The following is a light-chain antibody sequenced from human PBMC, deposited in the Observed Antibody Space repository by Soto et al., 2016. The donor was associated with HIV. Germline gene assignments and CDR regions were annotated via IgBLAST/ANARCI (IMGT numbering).Light chain of an antibody. V-gene: IGLV3-1*01. Sequence: SYELTQPPSVSVSPGRTASITCSGDKLGNKYACWYQQKPGQSPVLVIFQDTKRPSGIPERFSGSNSGNTATLTISETQAMDEADYYCQAWDSSTARVVFGGGTKADR. CDR1: KLGNKY. CDR3: QAWDSSTARVV. CDR2: QDT. J-gene: IGLJ2*01.